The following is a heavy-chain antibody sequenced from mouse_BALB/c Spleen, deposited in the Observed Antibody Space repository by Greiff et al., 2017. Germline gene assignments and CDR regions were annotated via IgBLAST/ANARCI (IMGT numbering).Heavy chain of an antibody. Sequence: VQLQQSGAELVKPGASVKLSCTASGFNIKDTYMHWVKQRPEQGLEWIGRIDPANGNTKYDPKFQGKATITADTSSNTAYLQLSSLTSEDTAVYYCAVIYDGYYGGFAYWGQGTLVTVSA. D-gene: IGHD2-3*01. V-gene: IGHV14-3*02. CDR2: IDPANGNT. J-gene: IGHJ3*01. CDR3: AVIYDGYYGGFAY. CDR1: GFNIKDTY.